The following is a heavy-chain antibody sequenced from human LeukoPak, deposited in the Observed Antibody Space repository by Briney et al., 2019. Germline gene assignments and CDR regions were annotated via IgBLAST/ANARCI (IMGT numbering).Heavy chain of an antibody. D-gene: IGHD4-23*01. CDR2: IYSGGTT. V-gene: IGHV3-53*01. CDR3: ARDADYGGSPDAFDI. CDR1: GFTVSGNH. Sequence: GGSLRLSCAASGFTVSGNHMSWVRQAPGKGLNWVSIIYSGGTTYYSDSVKGRFTISRDNSKNTLYLQMNSLRAEDTAVYYCARDADYGGSPDAFDIWGRGTIVTVSS. J-gene: IGHJ3*02.